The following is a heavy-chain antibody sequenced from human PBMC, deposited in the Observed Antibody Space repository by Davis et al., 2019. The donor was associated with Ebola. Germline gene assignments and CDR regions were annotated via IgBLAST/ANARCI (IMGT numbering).Heavy chain of an antibody. V-gene: IGHV3-74*01. Sequence: GESLKISCAASGFTFSSYWMHWVRQAPGKGLVWVSRINSDGSNTSYADSVKGRFTISRDNAKNSLYLHMDSLRAEDTAVYYCARGGGYSNYDAFYYGMDVWGKGTTVTVSS. CDR1: GFTFSSYW. CDR2: INSDGSNT. D-gene: IGHD4-11*01. CDR3: ARGGGYSNYDAFYYGMDV. J-gene: IGHJ6*04.